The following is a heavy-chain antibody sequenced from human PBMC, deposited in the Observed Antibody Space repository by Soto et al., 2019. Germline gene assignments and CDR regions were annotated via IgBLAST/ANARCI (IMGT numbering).Heavy chain of an antibody. D-gene: IGHD6-13*01. Sequence: PSETLSLTCTVSGGSISSGDYYWSWIRQPPGKGLEWIGYISYSGSAYYNPSLKSRVTMSADTSKNQFYLDLSSVTAVDTAVYYCARIATTGRGPWFDPWGQGTLVTVSS. CDR3: ARIATTGRGPWFDP. CDR2: ISYSGSA. CDR1: GGSISSGDYY. J-gene: IGHJ5*02. V-gene: IGHV4-30-4*01.